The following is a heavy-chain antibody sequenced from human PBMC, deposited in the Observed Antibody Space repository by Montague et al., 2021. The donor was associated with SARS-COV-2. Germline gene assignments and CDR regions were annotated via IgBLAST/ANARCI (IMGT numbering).Heavy chain of an antibody. Sequence: SRSLSLSASGFLFSTYIMNWVRQAPGKGLERVSSISGNSRYLYYADSVKGRFTISRDNAKNSLYLQMNSLRAEDTAVYYCAIATIDFRGQGTLVSVSS. J-gene: IGHJ4*02. CDR3: AIATIDF. CDR2: ISGNSRYL. V-gene: IGHV3-21*01. D-gene: IGHD1-1*01. CDR1: GFLFSTYI.